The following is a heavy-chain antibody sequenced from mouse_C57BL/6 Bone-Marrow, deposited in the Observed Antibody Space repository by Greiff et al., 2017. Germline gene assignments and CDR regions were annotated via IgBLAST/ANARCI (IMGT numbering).Heavy chain of an antibody. CDR3: ARSPHYYGSSDWYFDV. D-gene: IGHD1-1*01. J-gene: IGHJ1*03. CDR1: GFTFTDYY. Sequence: EVQLQQSGPVLVKPGPSVKISCKASGFTFTDYYMHWVKQSPGKSLEWIGLVYPYNGGTSYNQKFKGKATLTVDTSSSTAYMKLNSLTSEDSAVYYCARSPHYYGSSDWYFDVWGTGTTVTVSS. CDR2: VYPYNGGT. V-gene: IGHV1-36*01.